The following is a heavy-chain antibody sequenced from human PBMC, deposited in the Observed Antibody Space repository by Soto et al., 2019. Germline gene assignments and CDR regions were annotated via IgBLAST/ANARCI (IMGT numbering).Heavy chain of an antibody. J-gene: IGHJ6*02. CDR2: ISYDSTKT. CDR3: ERTRSAWSDFHYYSLDV. CDR1: GFTFNSYG. V-gene: IGHV3-30*03. D-gene: IGHD1-26*01. Sequence: QVQLVESGGGVVQPGRSLRLSCAASGFTFNSYGMHWVRQGPGNGLEWVAFISYDSTKTYYADSVKGRFTISRDNFNSALYVQMNSLTGEDTAVYYCERTRSAWSDFHYYSLDVWGQGTTVTVSS.